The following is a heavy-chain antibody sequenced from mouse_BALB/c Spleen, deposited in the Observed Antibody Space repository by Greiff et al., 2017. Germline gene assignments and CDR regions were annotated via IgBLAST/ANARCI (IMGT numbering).Heavy chain of an antibody. D-gene: IGHD2-1*01. J-gene: IGHJ4*01. CDR2: INPNNGGT. Sequence: VQLKESGPELVKPGASVKIPCKASGYTFTDYNMDWVKQSHGKSLEWIGDINPNNGGTIYNQKFKGKATLTVDKSSSTAYMELRSLTSEDTAVYYCARNGNYHYAMDYWGQGTSVTVSS. V-gene: IGHV1-18*01. CDR1: GYTFTDYN. CDR3: ARNGNYHYAMDY.